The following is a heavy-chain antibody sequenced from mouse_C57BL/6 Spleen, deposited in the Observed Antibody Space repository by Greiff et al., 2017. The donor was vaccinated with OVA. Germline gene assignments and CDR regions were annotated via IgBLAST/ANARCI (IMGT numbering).Heavy chain of an antibody. CDR1: GFNIKNSY. CDR3: ARGRGWRGGDFDV. D-gene: IGHD3-3*01. J-gene: IGHJ1*03. V-gene: IGHV14-3*01. Sequence: EVQLQQSVAELVRPGASVKLSCTASGFNIKNSYMRWVKQRPEQGLEWIGRIDPENGNTKYAPKFQGKATITADTSSNTAYLQLSSLTADDAAGDDCARGRGWRGGDFDVWGKGTTVTVSS. CDR2: IDPENGNT.